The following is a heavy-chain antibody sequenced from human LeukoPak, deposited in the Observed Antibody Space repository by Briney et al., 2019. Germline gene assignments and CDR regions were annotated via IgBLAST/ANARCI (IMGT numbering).Heavy chain of an antibody. CDR3: ARVSVMGDYFDY. CDR1: GFTFSDYY. J-gene: IGHJ4*02. Sequence: GGSLRLSCAASGFTFSDYYMSWIRQAPGKGLEWVSYISSSSSYTNYADSVKGRFTISRDNAKNSLYLQMKSLRAEDTAVYYCARVSVMGDYFDYWGQGTLVTVSS. D-gene: IGHD2-8*01. V-gene: IGHV3-11*06. CDR2: ISSSSSYT.